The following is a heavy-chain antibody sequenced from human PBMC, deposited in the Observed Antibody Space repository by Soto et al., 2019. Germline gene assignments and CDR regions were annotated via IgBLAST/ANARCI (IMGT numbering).Heavy chain of an antibody. Sequence: QVQLVESGGGVVQPGRSLRLSCAASGFTFSSYGMHWVRQAPGKGLEWVAVISYDGSNKYYADSVKGRFTISRDNSKNTLYLQMNSLRAEDTAVYYCAKEEGEYSSSSGMVYFDYWGQGTLVTVSS. CDR2: ISYDGSNK. CDR1: GFTFSSYG. CDR3: AKEEGEYSSSSGMVYFDY. J-gene: IGHJ4*02. D-gene: IGHD6-6*01. V-gene: IGHV3-30*18.